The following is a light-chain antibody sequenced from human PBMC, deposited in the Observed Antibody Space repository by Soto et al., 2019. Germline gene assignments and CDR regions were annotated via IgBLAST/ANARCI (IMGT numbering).Light chain of an antibody. CDR2: GAS. V-gene: IGKV3-20*01. CDR1: QSVSSTY. J-gene: IGKJ5*01. Sequence: EIVLTQSPGTLSLSPGERATLSCRASQSVSSTYLAWYQQKPGQAPRLRIYGASSRATGIPDRFSGSWSGTDFTLTISRLEPEDFAVYYCQQYGSSPITFGQGTRLEIK. CDR3: QQYGSSPIT.